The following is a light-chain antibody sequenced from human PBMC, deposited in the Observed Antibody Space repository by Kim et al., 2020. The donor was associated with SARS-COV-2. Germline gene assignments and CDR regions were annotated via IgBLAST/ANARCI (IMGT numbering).Light chain of an antibody. CDR3: QQYNDFPGT. CDR2: DAS. Sequence: ASVEDSVTLTWRARQSVSNWLAWYQQKPGKAPNLLIYDASILEGGVPSRFSGSGSGTAFTLTINSLQPDDFATYYCQQYNDFPGTFGQGTKVDIK. CDR1: QSVSNW. J-gene: IGKJ1*01. V-gene: IGKV1-5*01.